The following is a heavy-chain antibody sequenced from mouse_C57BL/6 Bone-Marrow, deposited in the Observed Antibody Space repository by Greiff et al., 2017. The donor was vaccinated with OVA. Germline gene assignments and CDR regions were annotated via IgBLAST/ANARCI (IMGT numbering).Heavy chain of an antibody. CDR3: ARWAYGSSHPFDY. CDR2: IDPSDSYT. CDR1: GYTFTSYW. Sequence: VQLQQSGAELVMPGASVKLSCKASGYTFTSYWMHWVKQRPGQGLEWIGEIDPSDSYTNYNQKFKGKSTLTVDKSSSTAYMPLSSLTSEDSAVYYCARWAYGSSHPFDYWGQGTTLTVAS. V-gene: IGHV1-69*01. D-gene: IGHD1-1*01. J-gene: IGHJ2*01.